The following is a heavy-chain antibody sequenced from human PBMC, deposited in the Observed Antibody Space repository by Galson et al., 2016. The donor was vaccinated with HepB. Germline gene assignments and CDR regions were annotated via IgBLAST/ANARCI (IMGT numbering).Heavy chain of an antibody. Sequence: SLRLSCAASGFTFSSYAMSWVRQAPGKGLEWVSTISGSGATTYVADSVKGRFTMSRDNSKNTLYLQMNSLRGEDTAIYYCAKGGQWLLRGPGWFDPWGQGTLVSVSS. D-gene: IGHD6-19*01. CDR1: GFTFSSYA. J-gene: IGHJ5*02. CDR2: ISGSGATT. CDR3: AKGGQWLLRGPGWFDP. V-gene: IGHV3-23*01.